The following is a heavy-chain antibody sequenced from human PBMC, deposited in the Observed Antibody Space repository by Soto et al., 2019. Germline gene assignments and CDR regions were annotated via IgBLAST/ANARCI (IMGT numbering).Heavy chain of an antibody. D-gene: IGHD2-15*01. J-gene: IGHJ4*02. CDR2: INSDGSST. CDR3: VRTSLVVAAATREDY. Sequence: EVQLVESGGGLVQPGGSLRLSCAASGFTFSSYWMHWVRQAQGKGLVWVSRINSDGSSTSYADSVKVRFTITRDNAKNTLYRQMNSLRAEDTAVYYCVRTSLVVAAATREDYWGQGTLVTVSS. CDR1: GFTFSSYW. V-gene: IGHV3-74*01.